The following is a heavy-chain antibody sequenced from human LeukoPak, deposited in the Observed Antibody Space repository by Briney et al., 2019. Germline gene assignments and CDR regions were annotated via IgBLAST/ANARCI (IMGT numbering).Heavy chain of an antibody. D-gene: IGHD5-18*01. CDR2: ISSSSSSYT. CDR1: GFTFSDYY. CDR3: APGTYSYGYLFDY. J-gene: IGHJ4*02. V-gene: IGHV3-11*06. Sequence: GGSLRLSCAASGFTFSDYYMSWIRQAPGKGLGWVSYISSSSSSYTKYADSVKGRFTISRDNAKNSLYLQMTSLRAEDTAVYYCAPGTYSYGYLFDYWGQGTLVTVS.